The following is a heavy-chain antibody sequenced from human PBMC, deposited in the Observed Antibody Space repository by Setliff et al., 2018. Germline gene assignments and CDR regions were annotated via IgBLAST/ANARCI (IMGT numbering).Heavy chain of an antibody. J-gene: IGHJ4*02. V-gene: IGHV4-39*07. CDR2: INHRGST. D-gene: IGHD6-6*01. CDR1: GGSISSGDYH. Sequence: SETLFLTCTVSGGSISSGDYHWTWIRQSPEKGLEWIGEINHRGSTNYNPSLKSRVTISIDTSKDQFSLKLISMTAADTAVYYCARGRNIAARLLDSWGQGTLVTVSS. CDR3: ARGRNIAARLLDS.